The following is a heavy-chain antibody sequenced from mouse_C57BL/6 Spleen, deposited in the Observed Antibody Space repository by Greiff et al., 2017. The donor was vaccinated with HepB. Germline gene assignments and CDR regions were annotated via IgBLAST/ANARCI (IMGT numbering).Heavy chain of an antibody. CDR3: ARGEGIYDYDGYVDV. D-gene: IGHD2-4*01. J-gene: IGHJ1*03. CDR1: GYTFTSYW. Sequence: QVQLQQPGAELVKPGASVKLSCKASGYTFTSYWMHWVKQRPGQGLEWIGMIHPNSGSTNYNEKFKSKATLTVDKSSSTAYMQLSSLTYEDSAVYYCARGEGIYDYDGYVDVWGTGTTVTVSS. CDR2: IHPNSGST. V-gene: IGHV1-64*01.